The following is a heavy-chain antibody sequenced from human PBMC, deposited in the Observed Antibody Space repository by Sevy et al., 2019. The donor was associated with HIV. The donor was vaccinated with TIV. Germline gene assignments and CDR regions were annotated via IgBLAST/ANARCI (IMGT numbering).Heavy chain of an antibody. Sequence: GVSLRLSCAASGFTFSSYSMNWVRQAPGKGLEWVSYISSSSSTIYYADSVKGRFTISRDNAKNSLYLQMNSLRDEDTAVYYCARDSTGYSYGQRDYYYYGMDVWGQGTTVTVSS. CDR3: ARDSTGYSYGQRDYYYYGMDV. V-gene: IGHV3-48*02. CDR1: GFTFSSYS. D-gene: IGHD5-18*01. CDR2: ISSSSSTI. J-gene: IGHJ6*02.